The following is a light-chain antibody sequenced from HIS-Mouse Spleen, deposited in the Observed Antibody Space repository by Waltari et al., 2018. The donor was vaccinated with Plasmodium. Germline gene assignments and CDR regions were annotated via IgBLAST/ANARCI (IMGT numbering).Light chain of an antibody. CDR3: QQYGSSGT. CDR2: GAS. CDR1: QSVSSSY. J-gene: IGKJ1*01. Sequence: TQSPGTLSLSPGERATLSCRASQSVSSSYLAWYQQKPGQAPRLLIYGASSRGTGIPDRFSGSGSGTDFTLTISRLEPEDFAVYYCQQYGSSGTFGQGTKVEIK. V-gene: IGKV3-20*01.